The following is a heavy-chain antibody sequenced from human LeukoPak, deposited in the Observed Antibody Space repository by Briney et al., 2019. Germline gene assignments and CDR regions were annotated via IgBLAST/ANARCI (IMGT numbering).Heavy chain of an antibody. CDR1: GYTFTGYY. Sequence: ASVKVSCKASGYTFTGYYMHWVRQAPGQGLEWMGRINPNSGGTNYAQKFQGRVTMTRDTSISTAYMELSRLRSDDTAVYYCARDVRGIMITFGGVIEGPFDYWGQGTLVTVSS. J-gene: IGHJ4*02. CDR3: ARDVRGIMITFGGVIEGPFDY. V-gene: IGHV1-2*06. D-gene: IGHD3-16*02. CDR2: INPNSGGT.